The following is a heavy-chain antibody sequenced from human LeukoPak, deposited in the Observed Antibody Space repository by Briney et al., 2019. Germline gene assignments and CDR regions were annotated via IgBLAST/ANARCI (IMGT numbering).Heavy chain of an antibody. Sequence: SETLSLTCTVSGGSISSYYWSWIRQPPGKGLEWIGYIYYSGSTNYNPSLKSRVTISVDTSKNQFSLKLRSVTAADTAVYYCATGTGSGWYYFDYWGQGTLVTVSS. D-gene: IGHD6-19*01. CDR3: ATGTGSGWYYFDY. V-gene: IGHV4-59*08. CDR2: IYYSGST. CDR1: GGSISSYY. J-gene: IGHJ4*02.